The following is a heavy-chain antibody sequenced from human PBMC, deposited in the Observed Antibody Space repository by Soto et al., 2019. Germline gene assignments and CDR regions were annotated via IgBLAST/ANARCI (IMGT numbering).Heavy chain of an antibody. J-gene: IGHJ4*02. Sequence: EVQMLESGGGLVQPGGSLRLSCAASGFSFTTYAMTWVRQAPGKGLEWVSVISDSGGYTNYADSVKVRFTISRDNSKNTVYLQMNSLRAEDTAIYYCAKDGYNYVDWGQGTLVTVSS. V-gene: IGHV3-23*01. CDR3: AKDGYNYVD. CDR2: ISDSGGYT. D-gene: IGHD5-12*01. CDR1: GFSFTTYA.